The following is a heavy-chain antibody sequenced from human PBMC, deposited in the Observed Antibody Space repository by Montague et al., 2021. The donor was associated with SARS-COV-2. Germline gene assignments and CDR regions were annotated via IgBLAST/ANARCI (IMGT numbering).Heavy chain of an antibody. Sequence: TLSLTCTVSGASMSGYHWSGIRQPAGKALEWIGRIYPNGDTTYNPSLKSRLTMSVDTSERQFSLKMTSVSAADTAIYYCARGSEYYYHPFDYWGHGNLVTVSS. CDR3: ARGSEYYYHPFDY. CDR2: IYPNGDT. D-gene: IGHD2/OR15-2a*01. J-gene: IGHJ4*01. CDR1: GASMSGYH. V-gene: IGHV4-4*07.